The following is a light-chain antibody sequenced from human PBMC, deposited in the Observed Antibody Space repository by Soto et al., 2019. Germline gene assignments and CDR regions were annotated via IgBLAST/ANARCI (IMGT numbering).Light chain of an antibody. V-gene: IGKV3D-15*01. CDR1: QTISTY. CDR2: GAS. CDR3: QQYNKWPPIT. J-gene: IGKJ5*01. Sequence: MTQSPSTLSASVGDRVTITCRASQTISTYLAWYQQNPGQAPRLLIYGASGRAAGVAERFSGSGSGTEFTLTISSLQSEDFAVYYCQQYNKWPPITFGQGTRLEIK.